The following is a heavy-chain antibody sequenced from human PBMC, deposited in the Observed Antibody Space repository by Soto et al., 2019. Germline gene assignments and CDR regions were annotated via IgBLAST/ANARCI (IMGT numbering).Heavy chain of an antibody. CDR3: ARAPTYYDFWSGPRAVFDAFDI. Sequence: GGSLRLSCAASGFTFSDYYMSWIRQAPGKGLEWVSYISSSGSTIYYADSVKGRFTISRDNAKNSLYLQMNSLRAEDTAVYYCARAPTYYDFWSGPRAVFDAFDIWGQGTMVTVS. CDR2: ISSSGSTI. J-gene: IGHJ3*02. D-gene: IGHD3-3*01. CDR1: GFTFSDYY. V-gene: IGHV3-11*01.